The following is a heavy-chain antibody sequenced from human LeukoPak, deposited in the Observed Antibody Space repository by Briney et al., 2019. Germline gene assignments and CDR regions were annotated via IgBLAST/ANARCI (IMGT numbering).Heavy chain of an antibody. CDR3: ARAGYDSSGYPLMLDV. J-gene: IGHJ6*04. CDR1: GGSISSSSYY. CDR2: IYYSGST. Sequence: PSETLSLTCTVSGGSISSSSYYWGWIRQPPGKGLEWIGSIYYSGSTYYNPSLKSRVTISVDTSKNQFSLKLSSVTAADTAVYYCARAGYDSSGYPLMLDVWGKGTTVTVSS. D-gene: IGHD3-22*01. V-gene: IGHV4-39*07.